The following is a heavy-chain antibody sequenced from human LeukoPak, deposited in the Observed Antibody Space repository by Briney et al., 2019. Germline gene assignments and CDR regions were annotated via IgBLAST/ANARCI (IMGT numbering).Heavy chain of an antibody. V-gene: IGHV4-59*08. J-gene: IGHJ4*02. D-gene: IGHD3-22*01. CDR1: GGSISSYY. CDR3: AXHXXXXXSXXYYYFDY. Sequence: SETLSLTCTVSGGSISSYYWSWIRQPPGKGLEWIGYIYYSGSTNYNPSLKSRVTISVDTSKNQFSLKLSSVTAADTAVYYCAXHXXXXXSXXYYYFDYWGQGTLVXV. CDR2: IYYSGST.